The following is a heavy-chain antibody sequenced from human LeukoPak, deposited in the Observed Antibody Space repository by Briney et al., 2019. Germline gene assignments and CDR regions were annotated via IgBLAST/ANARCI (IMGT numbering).Heavy chain of an antibody. Sequence: PGGSLRLSCAASGFTFSSYSMNWVRQAPGKGLEWVSSISSSSSYIYYADSVKGRFTISTDNAKNSLYLQMNSLRAEDTAVYYCARDYDSSGYCDYWGQGTLVTVSS. CDR1: GFTFSSYS. CDR3: ARDYDSSGYCDY. CDR2: ISSSSSYI. V-gene: IGHV3-21*01. J-gene: IGHJ4*02. D-gene: IGHD3-22*01.